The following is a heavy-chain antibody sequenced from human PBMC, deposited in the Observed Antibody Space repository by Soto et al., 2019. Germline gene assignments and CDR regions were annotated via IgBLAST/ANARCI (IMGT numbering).Heavy chain of an antibody. D-gene: IGHD3-9*01. CDR2: INHSGST. CDR1: GGSFSGYY. J-gene: IGHJ6*02. Sequence: PSETLSLTCAVYGGSFSGYYWSWIRQPPGKGLEWIGEINHSGSTNYNPSLKSRVTISVDTSKNQFSLKLSSVTAADTAVYYCARAGYFDWLKFYGMDVWGQGTTVTVS. CDR3: ARAGYFDWLKFYGMDV. V-gene: IGHV4-34*01.